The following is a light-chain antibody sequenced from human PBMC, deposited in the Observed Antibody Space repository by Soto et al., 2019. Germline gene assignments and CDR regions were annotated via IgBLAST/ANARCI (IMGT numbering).Light chain of an antibody. J-gene: IGLJ2*01. CDR3: CSYAGSSTSV. CDR2: DVN. CDR1: SSDVGGYNF. Sequence: QSALTQPRSVSGSPGQSVTISRTGTSSDVGGYNFVSWYQHHPGKAPKLMIYDVNKRPSGVPDRFSGSKSGNTASLSISGLQAEDEADYYCCSYAGSSTSVFGGGTKVTVL. V-gene: IGLV2-11*01.